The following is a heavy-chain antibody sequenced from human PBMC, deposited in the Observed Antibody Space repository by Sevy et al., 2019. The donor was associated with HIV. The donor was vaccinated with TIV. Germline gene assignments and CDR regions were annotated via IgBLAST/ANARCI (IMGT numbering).Heavy chain of an antibody. D-gene: IGHD3-22*01. CDR2: IYSGGST. Sequence: GGSLRLSCAASGFTFSGSAIHWVRQAPGKGLEWVSVIYSGGSTYYADSVKGRFTISRDNSKNTLYLQMNSLRAEDTAVYYCARVGFDSSGYYNRGGYFDYWGQGTLVTVSS. V-gene: IGHV3-53*01. CDR3: ARVGFDSSGYYNRGGYFDY. J-gene: IGHJ4*02. CDR1: GFTFSGSA.